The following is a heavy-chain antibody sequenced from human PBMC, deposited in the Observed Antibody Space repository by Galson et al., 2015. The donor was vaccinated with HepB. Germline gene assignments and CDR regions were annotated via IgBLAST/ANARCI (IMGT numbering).Heavy chain of an antibody. D-gene: IGHD3-22*01. V-gene: IGHV3-11*01. J-gene: IGHJ5*02. CDR2: ISSSGSTI. CDR3: ARDLGPKLYYYDSSTWFDP. CDR1: GFTFSDYY. Sequence: SLRLSCAASGFTFSDYYMSWIRQAPGKGLEWVSYISSSGSTIYYADSVKGRFTISRDNAKNSLYLQMNSLRAEDTAVYYCARDLGPKLYYYDSSTWFDPWGQGTLVTVSS.